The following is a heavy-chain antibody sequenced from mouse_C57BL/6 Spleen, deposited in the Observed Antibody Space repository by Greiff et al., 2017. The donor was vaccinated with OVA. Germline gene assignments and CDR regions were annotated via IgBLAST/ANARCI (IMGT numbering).Heavy chain of an antibody. D-gene: IGHD2-3*01. J-gene: IGHJ1*03. V-gene: IGHV1-55*01. CDR3: ARGGYYDWYFDG. CDR1: GYTFTSYW. CDR2: IYPGSGST. Sequence: VQLQQPGAELVKPGASVKMSCKASGYTFTSYWITWVKQRPGQGLEWIGDIYPGSGSTNYNEKFKSKATLTVDTSSSTAYMQLSSLTSEDSAVYYCARGGYYDWYFDGWGTGTTVTVSS.